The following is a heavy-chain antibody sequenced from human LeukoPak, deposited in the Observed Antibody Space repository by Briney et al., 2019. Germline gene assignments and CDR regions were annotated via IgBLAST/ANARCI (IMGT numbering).Heavy chain of an antibody. Sequence: SQTLSLTCAISGDSVSSNSGAWNWITHSPSRALEWLGRTYYRSKWYNDYAESVKSRINIKPDTSRNQFSLQLNSVTPEDTAVYYCVRDQAGLDYWGQGTLVTVSS. CDR1: GDSVSSNSGA. CDR2: TYYRSKWYN. J-gene: IGHJ4*02. CDR3: VRDQAGLDY. D-gene: IGHD6-13*01. V-gene: IGHV6-1*01.